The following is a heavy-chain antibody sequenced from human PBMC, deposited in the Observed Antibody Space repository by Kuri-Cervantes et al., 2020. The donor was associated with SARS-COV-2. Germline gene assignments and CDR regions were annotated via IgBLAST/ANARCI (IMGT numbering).Heavy chain of an antibody. V-gene: IGHV3-30-3*01. D-gene: IGHD2-15*01. Sequence: GESLKISCAASGFTFSSCVLHWVRQAPGKGLEWVAIISYDGSNKDYADSVKGRFTISRDNSKNTLYLQMNSLRAEDTAVYYCARGLRYCSGGSCPSGGYYYYGMDVWGQGTTVTVSS. CDR1: GFTFSSCV. CDR3: ARGLRYCSGGSCPSGGYYYYGMDV. CDR2: ISYDGSNK. J-gene: IGHJ6*02.